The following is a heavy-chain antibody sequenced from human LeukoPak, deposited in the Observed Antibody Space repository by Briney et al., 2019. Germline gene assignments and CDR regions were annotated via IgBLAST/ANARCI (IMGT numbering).Heavy chain of an antibody. CDR2: VNHSGST. D-gene: IGHD2-15*01. V-gene: IGHV4-34*01. J-gene: IGHJ4*02. CDR1: GGSLSGYY. CDR3: ARDSLHCNGGRCFHMRVFDY. Sequence: PSETLSLTCAVYGGSLSGYYWSWIRQPPGKGLEWIGEVNHSGSTNYNPSLKSRVTLSVDTSKNQFSLKLNSVTAADTAVYYCARDSLHCNGGRCFHMRVFDYWGQGALVTVSS.